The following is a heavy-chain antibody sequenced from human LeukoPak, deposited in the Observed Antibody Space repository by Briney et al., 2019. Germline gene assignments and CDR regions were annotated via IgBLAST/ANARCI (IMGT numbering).Heavy chain of an antibody. V-gene: IGHV4-39*01. CDR1: GGSISSSSYY. CDR2: IYYSGST. CDR3: ASLDILTGPFDY. D-gene: IGHD3-9*01. J-gene: IGHJ4*02. Sequence: SETLSLTCTVSGGSISSSSYYWGWIRQPPGKGLEWIGSIYYSGSTYYNPSLKSRVTISVDTSKNQFSLKLSSVTAADTAVYYCASLDILTGPFDYWGQGTLVTVSS.